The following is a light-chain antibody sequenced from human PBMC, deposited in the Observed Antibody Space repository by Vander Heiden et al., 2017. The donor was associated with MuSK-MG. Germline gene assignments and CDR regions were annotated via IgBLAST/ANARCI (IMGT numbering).Light chain of an antibody. CDR2: DAS. CDR3: QQRSNWA. Sequence: EIVLTQSPATLSLSPGERATLSCRASQSVSSYLAWYQQKPGQAPRLLIYDASNRVTGIQARFSGSGSGTHFTLTSSSLEPEDFAVYYCQQRSNWAFGGGTKVEIK. V-gene: IGKV3-11*01. CDR1: QSVSSY. J-gene: IGKJ4*01.